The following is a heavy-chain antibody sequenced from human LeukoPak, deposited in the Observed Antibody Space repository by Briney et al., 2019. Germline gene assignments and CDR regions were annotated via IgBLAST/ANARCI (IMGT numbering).Heavy chain of an antibody. CDR2: IYPGDSDT. CDR3: ARQTGGHGDYVDYFDY. D-gene: IGHD4-17*01. CDR1: GYSFTSYW. J-gene: IGHJ4*02. V-gene: IGHV5-51*01. Sequence: GESLKISCKGSGYSFTSYWIGWVRQMPGKGLEWMGIIYPGDSDTRYSPSFQGQVTILADKSISTAYLQWSSLKASDTAMYYCARQTGGHGDYVDYFDYWGQGTLVTVSS.